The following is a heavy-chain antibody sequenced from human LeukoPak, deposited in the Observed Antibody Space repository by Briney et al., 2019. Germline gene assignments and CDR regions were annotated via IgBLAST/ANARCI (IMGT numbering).Heavy chain of an antibody. J-gene: IGHJ4*02. CDR1: GYTFTSYD. CDR3: ARGEGNYGISDY. D-gene: IGHD1-7*01. CDR2: MNPNSGNT. Sequence: ASVKVSCKASGYTFTSYDINWVRQATGQGLEWMGWMNPNSGNTGYAQKFQGRVTMTRNTSISTAYMELSSLRSEDTAVYYCARGEGNYGISDYWGQGILVTVSS. V-gene: IGHV1-8*01.